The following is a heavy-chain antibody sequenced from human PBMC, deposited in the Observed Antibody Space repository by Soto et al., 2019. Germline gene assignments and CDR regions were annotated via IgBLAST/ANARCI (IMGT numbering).Heavy chain of an antibody. D-gene: IGHD1-26*01. CDR1: GYRFTSDA. CDR3: ARDGGRHSGGIDY. V-gene: IGHV1-69*13. J-gene: IGHJ4*02. CDR2: VSPIFGTA. Sequence: QVQLVQSGAALKRPGASVRLSCKASGYRFTSDAIVWVRQAPGQGLEWMGWVSPIFGTANYAQKFQGRVTITADESTSTAYMELSSLRSEDTAVYYCARDGGRHSGGIDYWGQGTLVTVSS.